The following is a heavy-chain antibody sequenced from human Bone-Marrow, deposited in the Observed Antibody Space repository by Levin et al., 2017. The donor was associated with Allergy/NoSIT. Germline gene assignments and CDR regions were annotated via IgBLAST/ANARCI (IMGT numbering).Heavy chain of an antibody. Sequence: HPGGSLRLSCAASGFTFSTYSMHWVRQAPGKGLEWVAVISDDGTNKYYAGSVRGRFTVSRDNSENTLYLQMNSLRAEDTALFYCTRSYYSDTAWLGGEKGLYFDSWGQGTLVTVSS. V-gene: IGHV3-30*14. J-gene: IGHJ4*02. CDR2: ISDDGTNK. CDR3: TRSYYSDTAWLGGEKGLYFDS. D-gene: IGHD2-21*01. CDR1: GFTFSTYS.